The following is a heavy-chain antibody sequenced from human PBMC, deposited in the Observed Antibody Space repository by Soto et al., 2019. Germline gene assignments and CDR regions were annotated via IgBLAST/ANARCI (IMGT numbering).Heavy chain of an antibody. Sequence: QVQLVESGGGVVQPGRSLRLSCAASGFTFSSYGMHWVRQAPGKGLEWVAVIWYDGSNKYYADSVKGRFTISRDNSKNTLSLQMNSLRAEDTAVYYCARERDVDTAMVIDYWGQGTLVTVSS. J-gene: IGHJ4*02. V-gene: IGHV3-33*01. D-gene: IGHD5-18*01. CDR2: IWYDGSNK. CDR3: ARERDVDTAMVIDY. CDR1: GFTFSSYG.